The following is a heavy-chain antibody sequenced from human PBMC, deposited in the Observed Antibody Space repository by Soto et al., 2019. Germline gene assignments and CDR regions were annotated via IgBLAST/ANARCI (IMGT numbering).Heavy chain of an antibody. J-gene: IGHJ4*02. D-gene: IGHD6-13*01. CDR1: GGSFSGYY. V-gene: IGHV4-34*01. Sequence: SETLSLTCAVYGGSFSGYYWSWIRQPPVKVLEWIGEINHSGSTNYNPSLKSRVTISVDTSKNQFSLKLSSVTAADTAVYYCARPGIAAAWWSMVVTLPFDYWGQGTLVTVSS. CDR3: ARPGIAAAWWSMVVTLPFDY. CDR2: INHSGST.